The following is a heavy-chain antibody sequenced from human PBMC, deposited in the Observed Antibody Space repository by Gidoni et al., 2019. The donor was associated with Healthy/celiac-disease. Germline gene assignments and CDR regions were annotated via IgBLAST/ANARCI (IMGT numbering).Heavy chain of an antibody. V-gene: IGHV4-39*07. Sequence: QLQLQESGPGLVKPPETLSLTCTVAGGSISSSSYYWGWIRQPPGKGLEWIGSIYYSGSTYYNPSLTSRVTISVDTSKNQFSLKLRSVTAADTAVYYCASLQLVWLPSHWGQGTLVTVSS. D-gene: IGHD6-6*01. CDR2: IYYSGST. CDR1: GGSISSSSYY. J-gene: IGHJ4*02. CDR3: ASLQLVWLPSH.